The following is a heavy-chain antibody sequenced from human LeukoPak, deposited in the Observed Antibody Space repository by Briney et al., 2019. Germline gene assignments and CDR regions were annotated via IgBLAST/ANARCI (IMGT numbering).Heavy chain of an antibody. Sequence: GRSLRLSCAASGFTFSSYGMHWVRQAPAQGLERVAVISYDGSNKYYEDSVKGRFTISRDNSKNTLYLQMNSLRAEDTAVYYCAKYAPKWELPGSGFDYWGQGTLVTVSS. J-gene: IGHJ4*02. CDR3: AKYAPKWELPGSGFDY. CDR2: ISYDGSNK. V-gene: IGHV3-30*18. CDR1: GFTFSSYG. D-gene: IGHD1-26*01.